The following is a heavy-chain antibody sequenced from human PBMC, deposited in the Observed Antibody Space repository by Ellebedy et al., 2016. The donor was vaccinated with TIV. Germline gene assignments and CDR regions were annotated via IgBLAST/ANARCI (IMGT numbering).Heavy chain of an antibody. D-gene: IGHD6-19*01. CDR2: IYYIGTT. CDR3: AGAVAGILH. V-gene: IGHV4-59*01. CDR1: GGPIDSYY. Sequence: MPSETLSLTCTVSGGPIDSYYWTWIRPPPGKGLEWIGYIYYIGTTNYSPSLQSRVTISVDTSKRQFSLKLSSVTAAATAVYYCAGAVAGILHWGQGTLVTVSS. J-gene: IGHJ4*02.